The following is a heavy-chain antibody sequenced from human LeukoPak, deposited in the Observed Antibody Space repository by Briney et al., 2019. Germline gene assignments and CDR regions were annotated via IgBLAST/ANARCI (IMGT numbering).Heavy chain of an antibody. Sequence: GGSLRLSCVASGFSFSDYYMSWIRQAPGKGLEWVSYIGSTIYYADSVKGRFTISRDNAKNSLYLQMNSLRAEDTAVYYCARDGIVGATTGYFDYWGQGTLVTVSS. CDR1: GFSFSDYY. D-gene: IGHD1-26*01. V-gene: IGHV3-11*04. CDR3: ARDGIVGATTGYFDY. CDR2: IGSTI. J-gene: IGHJ4*02.